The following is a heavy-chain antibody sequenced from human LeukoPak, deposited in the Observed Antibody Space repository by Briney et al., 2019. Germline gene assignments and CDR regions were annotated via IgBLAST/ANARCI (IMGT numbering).Heavy chain of an antibody. CDR2: ISYDGSNK. CDR1: GFTFSSYG. Sequence: PGRSLRLSCAASGFTFSSYGMHWVRQAPGKGLEWVAVISYDGSNKYYADSVKGRFTISRDNSKNTLYLQMNSLRAEDTAVYYCAKGRWGLSSGCYNYWGQGTLVTVCS. J-gene: IGHJ4*02. D-gene: IGHD6-19*01. CDR3: AKGRWGLSSGCYNY. V-gene: IGHV3-30*18.